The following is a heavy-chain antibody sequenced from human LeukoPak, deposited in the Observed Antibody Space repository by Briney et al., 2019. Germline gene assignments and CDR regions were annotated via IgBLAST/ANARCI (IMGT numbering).Heavy chain of an antibody. V-gene: IGHV3-48*03. Sequence: PGGSLRLSCAASGFTFSSYEMNWVRQAPGKGLEWVSYISSSGSTIYYADSVKGRFTISRDNAKNSLYLQMNSLRAEDTAVYYCARVGYSSSWYKADAFDIWGQGTMVTVSS. CDR3: ARVGYSSSWYKADAFDI. CDR1: GFTFSSYE. J-gene: IGHJ3*02. CDR2: ISSSGSTI. D-gene: IGHD6-13*01.